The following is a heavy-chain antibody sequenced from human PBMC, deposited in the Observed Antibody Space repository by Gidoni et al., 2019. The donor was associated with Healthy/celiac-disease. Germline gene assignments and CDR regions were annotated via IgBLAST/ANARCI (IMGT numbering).Heavy chain of an antibody. V-gene: IGHV4-34*01. CDR2: INHSGST. D-gene: IGHD3-10*01. J-gene: IGHJ4*02. CDR3: ARVGRYYGSGTYYFDY. CDR1: GGSFSGYY. Sequence: QVQLQQWGAGLLKPSETLSLTCAVYGGSFSGYYWSWIRQPPGKGLEWIGEINHSGSTNYNPSLKSRVTISVDTSKNQFSLKRSSVTAADTAVYYWARVGRYYGSGTYYFDYWGQGTLVTVSS.